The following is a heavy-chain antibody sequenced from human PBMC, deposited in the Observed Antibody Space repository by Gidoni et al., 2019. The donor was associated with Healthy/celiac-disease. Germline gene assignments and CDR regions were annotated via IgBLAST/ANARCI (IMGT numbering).Heavy chain of an antibody. CDR1: RFTFSIYG. D-gene: IGHD2-2*01. Sequence: QVQLVESGVGVVPPGRSLRLSCSASRFTFSIYGLPWVRQAPGKGLEWVAVIWYDGSNKYYADSVKGRFNISRDNSKNTLYLQMNSLRADDTAVYYCARDEYIVVVPAAYYYYGMDVGGKGTTVTVSS. CDR3: ARDEYIVVVPAAYYYYGMDV. CDR2: IWYDGSNK. V-gene: IGHV3-33*01. J-gene: IGHJ6*04.